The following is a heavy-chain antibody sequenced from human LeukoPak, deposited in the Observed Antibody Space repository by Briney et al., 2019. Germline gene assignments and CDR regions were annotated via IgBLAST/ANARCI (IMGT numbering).Heavy chain of an antibody. V-gene: IGHV1-69*05. CDR3: ARTTTVTPLYYYYMDV. Sequence: GASVKVSCKASGGTFSSYAISWVRQAPGQGLEWMGGIIPIFGTANYAQKFQGRVTITTDESTSTAYMELSSLRSEDTAVYYCARTTTVTPLYYYYMDVWGKGTTVTVSS. CDR1: GGTFSSYA. CDR2: IIPIFGTA. D-gene: IGHD4-11*01. J-gene: IGHJ6*03.